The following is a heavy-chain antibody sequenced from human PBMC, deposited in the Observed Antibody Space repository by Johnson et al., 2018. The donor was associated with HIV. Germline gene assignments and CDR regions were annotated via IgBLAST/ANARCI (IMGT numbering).Heavy chain of an antibody. CDR2: IYSGGST. J-gene: IGHJ3*02. D-gene: IGHD1-26*01. Sequence: VQLVESGGGLVQPGGSLRLSCAASGFTVSSNYMSWVRQAPGKGLEWVSVIYSGGSTYYADPVTGRFTISRDNSKNTLYLQMNSLRAEDTAVYYCASAKSGSFDAFDIWGQGTMVTVSS. CDR1: GFTVSSNY. V-gene: IGHV3-66*01. CDR3: ASAKSGSFDAFDI.